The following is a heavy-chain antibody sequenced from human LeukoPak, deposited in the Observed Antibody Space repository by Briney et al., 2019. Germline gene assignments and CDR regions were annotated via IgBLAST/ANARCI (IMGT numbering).Heavy chain of an antibody. CDR2: ISTSGSTI. CDR1: GFTFSSYT. Sequence: PGGSLRLSCAASGFTFSSYTMNWVRQAPGKGLDWVSYISTSGSTIYYADSVKGRFTISRDNSKNTLYLQMNSLRAEDTAVYYCAKGSSTSCYFGGCWFDPWGQGTLVTVSS. V-gene: IGHV3-48*01. D-gene: IGHD2-2*01. CDR3: AKGSSTSCYFGGCWFDP. J-gene: IGHJ5*02.